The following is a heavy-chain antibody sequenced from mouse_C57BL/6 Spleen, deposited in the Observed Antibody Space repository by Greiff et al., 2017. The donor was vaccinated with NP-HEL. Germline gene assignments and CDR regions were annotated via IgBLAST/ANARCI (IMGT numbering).Heavy chain of an antibody. CDR2: ISSGGSYT. D-gene: IGHD2-2*01. Sequence: VQLKESGGDLVKPGGSLKLSCAASGFTFSSYGMSWVRQTPDKRLEWVATISSGGSYTYYPDSVKGRFTISRDNAKNTLYLQMSSLKSEDTAMYYCARQGGLGWYFDVWGTGTTVTVSS. V-gene: IGHV5-6*01. CDR3: ARQGGLGWYFDV. J-gene: IGHJ1*03. CDR1: GFTFSSYG.